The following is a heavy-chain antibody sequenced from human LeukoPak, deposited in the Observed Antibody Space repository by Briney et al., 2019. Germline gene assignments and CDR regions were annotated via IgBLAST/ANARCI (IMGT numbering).Heavy chain of an antibody. D-gene: IGHD3-10*01. CDR3: AHSRISTYYYGSGSQNWFDP. Sequence: SGPTLVQPTQTLTLTFTFSGFSLSTSGVGVGWIRQPPGKALEWLALIYWDDDKRYSPSLKSRLTITKDTSKNQVVLTMTNMDPVDTATYYCAHSRISTYYYGSGSQNWFDPWGQGTLVTVSS. J-gene: IGHJ5*02. CDR1: GFSLSTSGVG. V-gene: IGHV2-5*02. CDR2: IYWDDDK.